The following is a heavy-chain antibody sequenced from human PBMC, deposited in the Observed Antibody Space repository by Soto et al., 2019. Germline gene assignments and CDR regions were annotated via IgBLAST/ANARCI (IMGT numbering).Heavy chain of an antibody. CDR1: GFRLSNHF. D-gene: IGHD2-21*01. CDR2: IKEDGREK. CDR3: ARPCFRVMDV. V-gene: IGHV3-7*03. J-gene: IGHJ6*02. Sequence: EMQLVESGGGLVQPGGSLRLSCVASGFRLSNHFMNWVRQAPGKGLEWVATIKEDGREKYYVESVEGRFTISRDNAKNSLYLEVRNVRAGDTAVYYCARPCFRVMDVGGQGTTVTVSS.